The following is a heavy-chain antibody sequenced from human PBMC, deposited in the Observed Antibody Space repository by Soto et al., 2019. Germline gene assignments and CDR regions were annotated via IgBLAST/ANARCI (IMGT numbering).Heavy chain of an antibody. D-gene: IGHD3-22*01. CDR3: ARLSYYDSSGYYYAPIFDY. Sequence: PSETLSLTCTVSGGSISSGGYYWGWIRQPPGKGLEWIGSIYYSGSTYYNPSLKSRVTISVDTSKNQFSLKLSSVTAADTAVYYCARLSYYDSSGYYYAPIFDYWGQGTLVTVSS. CDR1: GGSISSGGYY. V-gene: IGHV4-39*01. J-gene: IGHJ4*02. CDR2: IYYSGST.